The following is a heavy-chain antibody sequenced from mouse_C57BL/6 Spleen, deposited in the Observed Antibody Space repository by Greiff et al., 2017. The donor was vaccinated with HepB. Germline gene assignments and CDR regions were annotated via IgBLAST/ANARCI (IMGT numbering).Heavy chain of an antibody. Sequence: VQLQQPGTELVKPGASVKLSCKASGYTFTSYWMHWVKQRPGQGLEWIGNINPSNGGTNYNEKFKSKATLTVDKSSSTAYMQLSSLTSEDSAVYYCASAFIYYYGSSYYFDYWGQGTTLTVSS. J-gene: IGHJ2*01. CDR2: INPSNGGT. CDR3: ASAFIYYYGSSYYFDY. D-gene: IGHD1-1*01. V-gene: IGHV1-53*01. CDR1: GYTFTSYW.